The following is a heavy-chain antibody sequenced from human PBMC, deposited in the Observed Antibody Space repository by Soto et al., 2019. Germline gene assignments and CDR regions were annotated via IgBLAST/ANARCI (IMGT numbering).Heavy chain of an antibody. Sequence: GGSLRLSCAASGFTFSSYGMHWVRQAPGKGLEWVAVIWYDGSNKYYADSVKGRFTISRDNSKNTLYLQMNSLRAEDTAVYYCAREEAGDIAATIPGLAFDIWGQGTMVTVSS. CDR3: AREEAGDIAATIPGLAFDI. D-gene: IGHD5-12*01. CDR1: GFTFSSYG. J-gene: IGHJ3*02. CDR2: IWYDGSNK. V-gene: IGHV3-33*01.